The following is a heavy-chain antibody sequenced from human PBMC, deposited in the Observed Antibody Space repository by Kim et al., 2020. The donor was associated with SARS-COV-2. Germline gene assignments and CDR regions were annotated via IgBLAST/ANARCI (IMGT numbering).Heavy chain of an antibody. V-gene: IGHV3-48*03. CDR3: ARNTGRGQTFGYDY. Sequence: YADSVRGRFTISRDNAKNSLFLQMNSLRVEDTAVYYCARNTGRGQTFGYDYWGQGTLVTVSS. J-gene: IGHJ4*02. D-gene: IGHD5-18*01.